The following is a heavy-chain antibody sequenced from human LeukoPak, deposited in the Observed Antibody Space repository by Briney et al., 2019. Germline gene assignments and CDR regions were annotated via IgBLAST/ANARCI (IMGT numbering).Heavy chain of an antibody. V-gene: IGHV3-21*01. J-gene: IGHJ3*02. D-gene: IGHD3-10*01. CDR2: ISSSSSYI. CDR3: AKMASSGSSPDAFDI. CDR1: GYTFSSHA. Sequence: GGSLRLSCAASGYTFSSHAMDWVRQAPGKGLEWVSSISSSSSYIYYADSVKGRFTISRDNAKNSLYLQMNSLRAEDTAVYYCAKMASSGSSPDAFDIWGQGTMVTVSS.